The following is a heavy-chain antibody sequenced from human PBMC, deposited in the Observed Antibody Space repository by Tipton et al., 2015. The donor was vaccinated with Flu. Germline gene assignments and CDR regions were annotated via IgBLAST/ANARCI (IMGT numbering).Heavy chain of an antibody. J-gene: IGHJ4*02. D-gene: IGHD3-10*01. CDR2: VHQAGST. V-gene: IGHV4-38-2*02. CDR1: GDSIGSRYF. CDR3: ARGLYVSGSYQRRYFDS. Sequence: TLSLTCSVSGDSIGSRYFWGWIRQPPGKGLEWIGNVHQAGSTYYNPSLRSRVTISLDRPKNQFSLKLSSVTAADTAVYYCARGLYVSGSYQRRYFDSWGQGTLVTVSS.